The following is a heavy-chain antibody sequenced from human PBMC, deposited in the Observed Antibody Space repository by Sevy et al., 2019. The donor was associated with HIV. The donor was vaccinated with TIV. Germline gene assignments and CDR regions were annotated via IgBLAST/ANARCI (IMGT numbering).Heavy chain of an antibody. J-gene: IGHJ4*02. V-gene: IGHV1-18*01. CDR3: ARDRGSIQLSFRSRVNPLDY. CDR1: GYTFTSYA. D-gene: IGHD5-18*01. Sequence: ASVKVSCKASGYTFTSYAISWVRQAPGEGLEWMGGISAYNGNTNYAQKLQGRVTMTTDTSKSTAYMELRSLRSDDTAVYYCARDRGSIQLSFRSRVNPLDYWGQGTLVTVSS. CDR2: ISAYNGNT.